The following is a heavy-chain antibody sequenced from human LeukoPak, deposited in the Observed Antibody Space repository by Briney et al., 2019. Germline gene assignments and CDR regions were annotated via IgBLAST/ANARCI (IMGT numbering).Heavy chain of an antibody. CDR2: ISGSGGST. CDR3: AKWLTQYHYYMDA. D-gene: IGHD6-19*01. J-gene: IGHJ6*03. CDR1: GFTFSSYA. Sequence: GGSLRLSCAASGFTFSSYAMSWVRQAPGKGLEWVSAISGSGGSTYYADSVKGRFTISRDNSKNSLYLQMNSLTAEDTAVYYCAKWLTQYHYYMDAWGKGTTVTVSS. V-gene: IGHV3-23*01.